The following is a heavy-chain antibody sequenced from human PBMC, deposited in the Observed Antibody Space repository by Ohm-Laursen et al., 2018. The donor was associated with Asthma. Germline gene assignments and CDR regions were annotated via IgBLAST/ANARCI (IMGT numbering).Heavy chain of an antibody. CDR2: ISSSSSYI. D-gene: IGHD4-17*01. V-gene: IGHV3-21*01. Sequence: SLRLSCSASGFTFSSYSMNWVRQAPGKGLEWVSSISSSSSYISYADSVKGRFTISRDNAKNSLSLQMNSLRAEDTAVYYCAREGRDDYGDSHYGMDVWGLGTTVTVSS. J-gene: IGHJ6*02. CDR3: AREGRDDYGDSHYGMDV. CDR1: GFTFSSYS.